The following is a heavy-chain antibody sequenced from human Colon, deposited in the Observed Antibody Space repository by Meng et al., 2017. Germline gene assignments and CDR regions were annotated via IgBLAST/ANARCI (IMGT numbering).Heavy chain of an antibody. Sequence: QVQLQQWAGGPLKPSETLSPTCAVYGESISTFYWAWIRQSPGKGLEWIGEINHAGTAYYNPSLKSRVTLSIDTSRNQFSLNLRSVTAADTAVYYCANIRDRSFSDSWGQGTLVTVSS. CDR3: ANIRDRSFSDS. CDR2: INHAGTA. V-gene: IGHV4-34*01. CDR1: GESISTFY. D-gene: IGHD1-26*01. J-gene: IGHJ4*02.